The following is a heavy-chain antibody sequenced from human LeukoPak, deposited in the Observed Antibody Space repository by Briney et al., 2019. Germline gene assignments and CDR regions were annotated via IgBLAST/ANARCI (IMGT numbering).Heavy chain of an antibody. CDR3: ARGRSYGFDFDS. CDR2: IYHTGST. Sequence: SETLSLTCTVSGGSISSYYWSWIRQPPGKGREWIANIYHTGSTNYNPSLSSRVTISIDTAKNQFSLKLTSVTAADTAVYYCARGRSYGFDFDSWGPGTLVIVSS. CDR1: GGSISSYY. D-gene: IGHD5-18*01. V-gene: IGHV4-59*01. J-gene: IGHJ4*02.